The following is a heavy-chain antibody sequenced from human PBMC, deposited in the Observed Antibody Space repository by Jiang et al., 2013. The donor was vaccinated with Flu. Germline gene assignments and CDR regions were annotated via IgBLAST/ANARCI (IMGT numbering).Heavy chain of an antibody. CDR2: IYYSGST. J-gene: IGHJ4*02. V-gene: IGHV4-59*08. D-gene: IGHD6-13*01. CDR3: ARHYEYSSSWYFDY. Sequence: KGLEWIGYIYYSGSTNYNPYPQESSHHISRHVQEPVLTLKLSSVTAADTAVYYCARHYEYSSSWYFDYWGQGTLVTVSS.